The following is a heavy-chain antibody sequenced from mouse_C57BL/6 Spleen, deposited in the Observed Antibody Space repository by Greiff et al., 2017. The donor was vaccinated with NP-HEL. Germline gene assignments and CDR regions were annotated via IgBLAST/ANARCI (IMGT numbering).Heavy chain of an antibody. Sequence: VQLQQSGPELVKPGASVKISCKASGYAFSSSWMNWVKQRPGKGLEWIGRIYPGDGDTNYNGKVKGKATLTADKSSSTAYMQLSSLTSEDSAVYFCARSGYYYGSSPAWFAYWGQGTLVTVSA. CDR3: ARSGYYYGSSPAWFAY. D-gene: IGHD1-1*01. V-gene: IGHV1-82*01. CDR2: IYPGDGDT. J-gene: IGHJ3*01. CDR1: GYAFSSSW.